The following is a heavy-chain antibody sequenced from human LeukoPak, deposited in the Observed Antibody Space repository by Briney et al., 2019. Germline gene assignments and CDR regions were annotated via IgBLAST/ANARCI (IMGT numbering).Heavy chain of an antibody. CDR3: AKNDYGKYHFDY. CDR1: GFTFRDYA. V-gene: IGHV3-30-3*01. J-gene: IGHJ4*02. CDR2: ISFDGSNN. D-gene: IGHD4-17*01. Sequence: PGGSLRLSCSASGFTFRDYAMHWVRQAPGKGLEWVAVISFDGSNNDYAGSVKGRFTISRDNSKKTLYLQMDTLRAEDTAVYYCAKNDYGKYHFDYWGQGTLVTVSS.